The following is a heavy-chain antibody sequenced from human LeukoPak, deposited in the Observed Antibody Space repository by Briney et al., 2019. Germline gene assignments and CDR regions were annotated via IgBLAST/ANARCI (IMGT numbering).Heavy chain of an antibody. D-gene: IGHD3-10*01. CDR2: IIPIFGTA. J-gene: IGHJ4*02. Sequence: ASVKVSCKAPGGTFSSSVISWVRQALGQGLEWMGGIIPIFGTANYAQKFQGRVTITADESTSTAYMELSSLRSEDTAVYYCARDRTYYYGSGSQYYFDYWGQGTLVTVSS. CDR1: GGTFSSSV. V-gene: IGHV1-69*13. CDR3: ARDRTYYYGSGSQYYFDY.